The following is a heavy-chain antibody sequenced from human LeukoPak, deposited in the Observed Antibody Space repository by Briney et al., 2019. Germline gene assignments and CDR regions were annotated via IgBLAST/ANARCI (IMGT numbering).Heavy chain of an antibody. D-gene: IGHD5-12*01. CDR1: GGSISSGGYY. J-gene: IGHJ4*02. Sequence: PSETLSLTCTVSGGSISSGGYYWSWIRQPPGKGLEWIGYIYHSGSTYYNPSLKSRVTISVDTSKNQFSLKLSSVTAADTAVYYCARGPGGRLNYFDYWGQGTLVTVSS. CDR3: ARGPGGRLNYFDY. V-gene: IGHV4-30-2*01. CDR2: IYHSGST.